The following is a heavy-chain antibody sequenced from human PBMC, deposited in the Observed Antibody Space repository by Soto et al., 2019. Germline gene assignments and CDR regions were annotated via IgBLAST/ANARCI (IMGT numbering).Heavy chain of an antibody. Sequence: GESLKISCKGSGYSFTSYWIGWVRQMPGKGLEWMGIIYPGDSDTRYSPSFQGQVTISADKSISTAYLQWSSLKASDTAMYYCARRDALHWNDYSLSEPPDYWGQGTLVTVSS. D-gene: IGHD1-1*01. V-gene: IGHV5-51*01. CDR1: GYSFTSYW. CDR2: IYPGDSDT. CDR3: ARRDALHWNDYSLSEPPDY. J-gene: IGHJ4*02.